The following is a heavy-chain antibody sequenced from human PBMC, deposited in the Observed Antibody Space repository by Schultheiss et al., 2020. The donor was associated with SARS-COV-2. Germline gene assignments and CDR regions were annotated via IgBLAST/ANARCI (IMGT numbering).Heavy chain of an antibody. CDR3: ARDVGDSSGYYYLDY. V-gene: IGHV3-73*01. D-gene: IGHD3-22*01. CDR1: GFTFSGSA. J-gene: IGHJ4*02. CDR2: IRSKANSYAT. Sequence: GGSLRLSCAASGFTFSGSAMHWVRQASGKGLEWVGRIRSKANSYATAYAASVKGRFTISRDNSKNTLYLQMNSLRAEDTAVYYCARDVGDSSGYYYLDYWGQGTLVTVSS.